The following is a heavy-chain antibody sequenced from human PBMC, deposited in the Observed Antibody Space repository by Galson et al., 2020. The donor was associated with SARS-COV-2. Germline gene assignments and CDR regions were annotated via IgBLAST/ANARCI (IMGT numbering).Heavy chain of an antibody. CDR2: INHSGST. V-gene: IGHV4-34*01. Sequence: SETLSLTCAVYGGSFSGYYWSWIRQPPGKGLEWIGEINHSGSTNYNPSLKSRVTISVDTSKNQFSLKLSSVTAADTAVYYCARGEGWLQLHYFDYWGQGTLVTVSS. J-gene: IGHJ4*02. CDR3: ARGEGWLQLHYFDY. CDR1: GGSFSGYY. D-gene: IGHD1-1*01.